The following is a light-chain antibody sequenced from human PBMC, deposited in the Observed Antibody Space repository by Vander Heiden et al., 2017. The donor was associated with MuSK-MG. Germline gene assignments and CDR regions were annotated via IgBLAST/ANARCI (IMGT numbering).Light chain of an antibody. CDR3: QQYNSYSYT. Sequence: DIQMTQSPSTLSASVGDRVTITCRASQSISSWLAWYQQKPGKAPMLLIYDASSLESGVPSRFSGSGSGTEFTLTISSLQPDDFATYYCQQYNSYSYTFGQWTKLEIK. CDR1: QSISSW. J-gene: IGKJ2*01. V-gene: IGKV1-5*01. CDR2: DAS.